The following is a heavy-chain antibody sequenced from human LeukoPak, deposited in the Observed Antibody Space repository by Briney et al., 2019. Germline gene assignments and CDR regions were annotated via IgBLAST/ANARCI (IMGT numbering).Heavy chain of an antibody. CDR1: GFTFTRHW. V-gene: IGHV3-7*01. Sequence: GGSLRLSCAASGFTFTRHWMGWVRQAPGKGLEWVASVKKDGNQYSVDSVKGRFVISRDNARNSLSLQMSSLRVEDTAIYFCARGPDYGDRLDYFDYWGQGTLVTVSS. CDR2: VKKDGNQ. CDR3: ARGPDYGDRLDYFDY. J-gene: IGHJ4*02. D-gene: IGHD4-17*01.